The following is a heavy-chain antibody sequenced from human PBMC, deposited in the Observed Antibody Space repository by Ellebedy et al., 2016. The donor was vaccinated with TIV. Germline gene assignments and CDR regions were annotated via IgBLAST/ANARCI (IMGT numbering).Heavy chain of an antibody. CDR3: AKERQQHNLWFGELFISRWFDP. J-gene: IGHJ5*02. D-gene: IGHD3-10*01. V-gene: IGHV3-21*01. CDR1: GFTFSSYS. Sequence: GESLKISXAASGFTFSSYSMNWVRQAPGKGLEWVSSISSSSSYIYYADSVKGRFTISRDNAKNSLYLQMNSLRAEDTAVYYCAKERQQHNLWFGELFISRWFDPWGQGTLVTVSS. CDR2: ISSSSSYI.